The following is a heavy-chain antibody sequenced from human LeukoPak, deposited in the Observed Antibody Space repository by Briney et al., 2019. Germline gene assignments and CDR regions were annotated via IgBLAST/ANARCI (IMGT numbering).Heavy chain of an antibody. CDR2: VNPSGST. CDR3: ARGRQDVTMIVVVMTAVSYYLDV. V-gene: IGHV4-34*01. Sequence: SETLSLTCAVYGGPFSGYYWTWIRQTPEKGLEWIGEVNPSGSTNYNPSLKSRVTISVDTSKNQFSLELSSVTAADTAVYYCARGRQDVTMIVVVMTAVSYYLDVWGKGTTVTVS. J-gene: IGHJ6*03. D-gene: IGHD3-22*01. CDR1: GGPFSGYY.